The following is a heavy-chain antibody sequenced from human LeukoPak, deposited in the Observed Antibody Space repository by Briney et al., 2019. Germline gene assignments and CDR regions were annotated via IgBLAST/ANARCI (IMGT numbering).Heavy chain of an antibody. J-gene: IGHJ3*02. CDR1: GFTFGDYA. D-gene: IGHD2-21*02. Sequence: GRSLRLSCAASGFTFGDYAMHWVRQAPGKGLEWVSGISWNSGSIGYADSVKGRFTISRDNAKNSLYLQMNSLRAEDTALYYCAKVWHIVVVTDAFDIWGQGTMVTVSS. CDR2: ISWNSGSI. CDR3: AKVWHIVVVTDAFDI. V-gene: IGHV3-9*01.